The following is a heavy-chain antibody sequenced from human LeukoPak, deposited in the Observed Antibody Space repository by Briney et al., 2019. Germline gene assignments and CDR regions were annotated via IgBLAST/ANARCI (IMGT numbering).Heavy chain of an antibody. J-gene: IGHJ5*02. V-gene: IGHV4-59*08. CDR3: ARLRVRGVIXPXXXXXNXXDP. CDR2: IYYSGST. CDR1: GGSISSYY. D-gene: IGHD3-10*01. Sequence: SETLSLTCTVSGGSISSYYWSWIRQPPGKGLEWIGYIYYSGSTNYNPSLKSRVTISVDTSKNQFSLKLSSVTAADTAVYYCARLRVRGVIXPXXXXXNXXDPWGXGTLVT.